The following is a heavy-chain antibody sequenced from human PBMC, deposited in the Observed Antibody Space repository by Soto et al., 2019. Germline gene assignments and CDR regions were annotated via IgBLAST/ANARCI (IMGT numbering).Heavy chain of an antibody. CDR3: ARDEYYGSGKSVDY. Sequence: QVQLVQSGAEVKKPGASVKVSCKASGYTFTGYYMHWVRQAPGQGLEWMGWINPNSGGTSYAQKFQGWVTMTRDTSISTAYMELSRLRSDDTAVYYCARDEYYGSGKSVDYWGQGTLVTVSS. CDR1: GYTFTGYY. J-gene: IGHJ4*02. CDR2: INPNSGGT. D-gene: IGHD3-10*01. V-gene: IGHV1-2*04.